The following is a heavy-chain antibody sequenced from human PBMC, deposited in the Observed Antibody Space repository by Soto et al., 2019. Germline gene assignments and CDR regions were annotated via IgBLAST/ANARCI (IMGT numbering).Heavy chain of an antibody. CDR3: VSAKAVVIAPLGI. V-gene: IGHV3-23*01. Sequence: VQLLESGGGLVQPGGSLRLSCTASGFSFSSSAMTWVRQAPGQGLEWVASISENGGRRGGTYYADSVKGRFTISRDNSNNTLYLQVDSLTGADTAIYYCVSAKAVVIAPLGIWGQGTMVTVSS. J-gene: IGHJ3*02. CDR2: ISENGGRRGGT. D-gene: IGHD2-21*01. CDR1: GFSFSSSA.